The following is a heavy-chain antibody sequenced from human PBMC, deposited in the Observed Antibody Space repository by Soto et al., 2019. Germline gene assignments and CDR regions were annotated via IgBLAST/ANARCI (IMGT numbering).Heavy chain of an antibody. J-gene: IGHJ4*02. CDR2: IYYSGST. D-gene: IGHD3-22*01. V-gene: IGHV4-30-4*01. CDR1: GGSISSGDYY. Sequence: SETLSLTCTVSGGSISSGDYYWSWIRQPPGKGLEWIGYIYYSGSTYYNPSLKSRVTISVDTSKNQFSLKLSSVTAADTAVYYCARSTYYYDSSGYYYFDYWGQGTLVTVSS. CDR3: ARSTYYYDSSGYYYFDY.